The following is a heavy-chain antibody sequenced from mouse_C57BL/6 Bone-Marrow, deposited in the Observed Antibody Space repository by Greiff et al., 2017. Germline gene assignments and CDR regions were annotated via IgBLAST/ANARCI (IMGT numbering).Heavy chain of an antibody. CDR1: GYSITSGYY. CDR3: AREGSSFWYFDV. V-gene: IGHV3-6*01. CDR2: ISYDGSN. J-gene: IGHJ1*03. D-gene: IGHD1-1*01. Sequence: EVHLVESGPGLVKPSPSLSLTCSVTGYSITSGYYWNWIRQFPGNKLEWMGYISYDGSNNYNPSLENRISITRDTSKNQFFLKLTSVTTEDTSTYCCAREGSSFWYFDVWGTGTTVTVSS.